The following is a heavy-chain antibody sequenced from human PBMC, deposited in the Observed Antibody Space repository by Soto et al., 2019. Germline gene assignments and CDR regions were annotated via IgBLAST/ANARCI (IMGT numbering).Heavy chain of an antibody. CDR3: GKQAGYRHGGGGWFDP. J-gene: IGHJ5*02. CDR2: IGTLADT. D-gene: IGHD5-12*01. CDR1: GFTFSTYD. Sequence: EVQLVESGGGLVQPGGSLRLSCAASGFTFSTYDMHWVRQVPGKGLEWVSAIGTLADTFYADSVKGRFTISRENAKGSLFLQMNSLAAGDTAVYYCGKQAGYRHGGGGWFDPWGQGTLVTVSS. V-gene: IGHV3-13*01.